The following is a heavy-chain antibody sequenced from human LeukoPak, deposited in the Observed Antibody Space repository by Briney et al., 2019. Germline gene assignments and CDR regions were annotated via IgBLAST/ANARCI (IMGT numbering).Heavy chain of an antibody. Sequence: GRSLRLSCAASGFTFSGYAMHWVRQAPGKGLEWVAVISYDGSNKYYADSVKGRFTISRDNSKNTLYLQMNSLRAEDTAVYYCARDPQARYSSSFDYWGQGTLVTVSS. CDR1: GFTFSGYA. J-gene: IGHJ4*02. CDR3: ARDPQARYSSSFDY. V-gene: IGHV3-30-3*01. D-gene: IGHD6-6*01. CDR2: ISYDGSNK.